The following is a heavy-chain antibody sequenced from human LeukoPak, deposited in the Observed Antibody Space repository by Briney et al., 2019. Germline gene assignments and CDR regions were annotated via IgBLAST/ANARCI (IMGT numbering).Heavy chain of an antibody. V-gene: IGHV1-18*01. CDR1: GYSFSNYG. CDR3: ATPSDIIWPFEN. Sequence: ASVKVSCKTSGYSFSNYGIVWVRQAPGQGLEWMGWISAKNGNTKSSQKVQGRVTMTTDSSTGIAYLDLRSLRTDDTAVYYCATPSDIIWPFENWGQGTLVTVSS. J-gene: IGHJ1*01. CDR2: ISAKNGNT.